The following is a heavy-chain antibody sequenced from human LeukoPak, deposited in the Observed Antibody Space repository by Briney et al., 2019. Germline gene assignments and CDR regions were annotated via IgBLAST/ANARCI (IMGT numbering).Heavy chain of an antibody. V-gene: IGHV1-46*01. J-gene: IGHJ6*02. CDR1: GYTFPSYF. D-gene: IGHD3-10*01. Sequence: ASVKVSCKASGYTFPSYFMHWVRQAPGQGLEWMGIINPTGGSTTYAQKFQGRVTMTRDTSTSTVYMELSSLRSDDTAVYYCARILSLLYGSGSYYTWRGPPNARYGMDVWGQGTTVTVSS. CDR2: INPTGGST. CDR3: ARILSLLYGSGSYYTWRGPPNARYGMDV.